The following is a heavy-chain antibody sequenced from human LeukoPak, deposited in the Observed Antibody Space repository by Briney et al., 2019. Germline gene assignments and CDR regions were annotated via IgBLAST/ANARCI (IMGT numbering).Heavy chain of an antibody. J-gene: IGHJ4*02. D-gene: IGHD3-10*01. V-gene: IGHV3-53*01. CDR1: GFTVSSNY. CDR2: IYSGGST. Sequence: GGSLRLSCAASGFTVSSNYMSWVRQAPGKGLEWVSVIYSGGSTYYADSVKGRFTISRDNAKNSLYLQMNSLRAEDTAVYYCAREGSYYFDYWGQGTLVTVSS. CDR3: AREGSYYFDY.